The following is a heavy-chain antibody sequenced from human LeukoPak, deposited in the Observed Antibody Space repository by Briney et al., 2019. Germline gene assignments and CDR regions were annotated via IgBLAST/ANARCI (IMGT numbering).Heavy chain of an antibody. CDR3: ARDRIVPAAHYYYGMDV. J-gene: IGHJ6*02. CDR2: ISYDGSYK. CDR1: GFTFSTYA. D-gene: IGHD2-2*01. V-gene: IGHV3-30*14. Sequence: PGGSLRLSCAPSGFTFSTYAMHWVRQAPGKGLEWVAVISYDGSYKYYADSVKGRFTISGGNSKNTLYLQMNSPRAEDTAVYYCARDRIVPAAHYYYGMDVWGQGTTVTVSS.